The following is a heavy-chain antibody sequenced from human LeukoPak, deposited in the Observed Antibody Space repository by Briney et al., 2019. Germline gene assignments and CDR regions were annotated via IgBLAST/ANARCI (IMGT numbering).Heavy chain of an antibody. CDR1: GFKFKDYS. Sequence: PGGSLRLSCAGSGFKFKDYSMHWVRLAPGKGLEWVSGISWNSGELSYADSVKGRFTISRDNANDYPYLKMNSLRVEDPALYYCAKDMASGGSGSDLGDPYDHWGQGTLVTVSS. CDR3: AKDMASGGSGSDLGDPYDH. V-gene: IGHV3-9*01. CDR2: ISWNSGEL. D-gene: IGHD3-10*01. J-gene: IGHJ4*02.